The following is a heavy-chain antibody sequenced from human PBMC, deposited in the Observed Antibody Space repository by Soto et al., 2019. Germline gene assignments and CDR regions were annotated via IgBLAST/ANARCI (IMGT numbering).Heavy chain of an antibody. CDR1: GFTFSSYA. J-gene: IGHJ4*02. CDR3: AKDLCSGGSCLGWDY. CDR2: ISAGGGTT. D-gene: IGHD2-15*01. V-gene: IGHV3-23*01. Sequence: EVQLLESGGGLVQPGGSLRLSCEASGFTFSSYAMAWVRQAPGKGLEWVSAISAGGGTTYFADSVNGRFTISRDNNKNTLYLQMNSLKAEDTARYYCAKDLCSGGSCLGWDYWGQGALVTVSS.